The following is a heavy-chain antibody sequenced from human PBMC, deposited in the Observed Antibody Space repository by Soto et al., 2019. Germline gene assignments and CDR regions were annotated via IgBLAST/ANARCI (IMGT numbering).Heavy chain of an antibody. CDR2: IKSKTDGGAR. J-gene: IGHJ4*02. CDR3: VAGWNDF. Sequence: EVQLVESGGDLVEPGGSLRLSCVTSGFMFSSAWMSWVRQAPGKGLEWVGRIKSKTDGGARDYAAPVNGRFSISRDDSKSTLYLQINSPRAEDTALYYCVAGWNDFWGQGTLVTVSS. D-gene: IGHD1-1*01. V-gene: IGHV3-15*01. CDR1: GFMFSSAW.